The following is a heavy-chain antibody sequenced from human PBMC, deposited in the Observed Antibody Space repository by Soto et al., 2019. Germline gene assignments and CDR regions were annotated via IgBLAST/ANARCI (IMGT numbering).Heavy chain of an antibody. V-gene: IGHV3-33*01. CDR1: GFRFSNHG. CDR2: IWSDGNNR. D-gene: IGHD1-1*01. CDR3: VRGDNWNDEASDY. J-gene: IGHJ4*02. Sequence: GGSLRLSCAASGFRFSNHGMHWVRQAPGKGLEWVAVIWSDGNNRYYADSVKGRFTISRDNSKNTVYLQMSSLRVEDTAVYYCVRGDNWNDEASDYWGQGTLVTVSS.